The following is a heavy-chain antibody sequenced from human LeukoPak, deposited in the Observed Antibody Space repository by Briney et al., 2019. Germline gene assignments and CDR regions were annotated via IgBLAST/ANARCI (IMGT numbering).Heavy chain of an antibody. V-gene: IGHV3-7*01. J-gene: IGHJ4*02. CDR1: GFTFSSYW. D-gene: IGHD2-15*01. CDR3: ARGRVGYCSGGSCYPYFDY. Sequence: GGSLRLSCAASGFTFSSYWMSWVRQAPGKGLEWVANIKQDGSEKYYVDPVKGRFTISRDNAKNSLYLQMNSLRAEDTAVYYCARGRVGYCSGGSCYPYFDYWGQGTLVTVSS. CDR2: IKQDGSEK.